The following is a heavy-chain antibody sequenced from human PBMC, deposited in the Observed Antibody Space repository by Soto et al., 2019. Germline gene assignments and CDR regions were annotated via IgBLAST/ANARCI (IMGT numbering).Heavy chain of an antibody. J-gene: IGHJ3*02. CDR3: ARDDGSGFQGYDAFEI. CDR2: IYSGGST. CDR1: GFTVSSNY. V-gene: IGHV3-53*04. D-gene: IGHD6-19*01. Sequence: EVQLVESGGGLVQPGGSLRLSCAASGFTVSSNYMSWVRQAPGKGLEWVSVIYSGGSTYYADSVKGRFTISRHNSKNTLYLQMNRLRAEDQAVYYCARDDGSGFQGYDAFEIWGRGTMVTVSS.